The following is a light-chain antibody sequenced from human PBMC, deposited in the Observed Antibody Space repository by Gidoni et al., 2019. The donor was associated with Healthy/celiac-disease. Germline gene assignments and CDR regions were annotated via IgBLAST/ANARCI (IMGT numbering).Light chain of an antibody. V-gene: IGKV3-11*01. Sequence: EIVLTQSPPTLSLSPGERATLSCRASQSVSSYLAWYQQKPGQAPRLLIYDASNRATGIPARCSGSGSGTDCTLTISSLEPEDFAVYYCQQRSNWPPLLTFGGGTKVEIK. CDR1: QSVSSY. CDR3: QQRSNWPPLLT. CDR2: DAS. J-gene: IGKJ4*01.